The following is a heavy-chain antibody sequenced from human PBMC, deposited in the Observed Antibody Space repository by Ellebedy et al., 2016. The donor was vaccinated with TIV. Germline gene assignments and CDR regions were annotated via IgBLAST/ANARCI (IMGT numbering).Heavy chain of an antibody. J-gene: IGHJ4*02. D-gene: IGHD3-10*01. Sequence: PGGSLRLSCAASGFTFSDYYMSWIRQAPGKGLEWVSYISSSSSYTNYADSVKGRFTISRDNAKNSLYLQMNSLRAEDTAVYYCAIGYYGSGVCYDYWGQGTLVTVSS. CDR1: GFTFSDYY. CDR2: ISSSSSYT. CDR3: AIGYYGSGVCYDY. V-gene: IGHV3-11*06.